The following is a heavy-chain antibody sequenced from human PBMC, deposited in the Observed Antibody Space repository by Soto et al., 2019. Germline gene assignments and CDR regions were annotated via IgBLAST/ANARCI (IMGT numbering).Heavy chain of an antibody. V-gene: IGHV4-59*08. CDR2: IYYSGST. Sequence: SETLSHTCTVSGGSISSYYWSWIRQPPGKGLEWIGYIYYSGSTNYNPSLKSRVTISVDTSKNQFSLKLSSVTAADTAVYYCARHGSYDILTGYYEHFDYWGQGTLVTVSS. CDR1: GGSISSYY. D-gene: IGHD3-9*01. J-gene: IGHJ4*02. CDR3: ARHGSYDILTGYYEHFDY.